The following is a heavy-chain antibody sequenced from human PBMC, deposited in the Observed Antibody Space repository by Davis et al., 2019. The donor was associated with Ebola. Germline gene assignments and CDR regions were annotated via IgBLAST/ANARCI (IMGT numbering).Heavy chain of an antibody. CDR1: GFTFEHFG. D-gene: IGHD3-10*01. J-gene: IGHJ6*02. CDR3: ARDPGGGLSYYALDV. V-gene: IGHV3-33*01. CDR2: VWYDGDET. Sequence: PGGSLRLSCAASGFTFEHFGMHWVRQVPGEGLEWLAVVWYDGDETDYADSAKGRFTISRDNSEKTVSLQMNSLRAEDTAVYYCARDPGGGLSYYALDVWGQGTTVTVSS.